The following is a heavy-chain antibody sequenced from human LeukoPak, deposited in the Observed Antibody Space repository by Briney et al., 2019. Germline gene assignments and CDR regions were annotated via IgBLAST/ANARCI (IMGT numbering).Heavy chain of an antibody. V-gene: IGHV1-46*01. CDR2: INPSGGNT. D-gene: IGHD3-10*01. CDR1: GYTFTSYY. J-gene: IGHJ6*03. CDR3: ARGRRYYGSGSYYRYYYYMDV. Sequence: ASVKVSCKASGYTFTSYYMHWVRQAPGQGLEWMGIINPSGGNTGYAQKFQGRVTMTRNTSISTAYMELSSLRSEDTAVYYCARGRRYYGSGSYYRYYYYMDVWGKGTTVTISS.